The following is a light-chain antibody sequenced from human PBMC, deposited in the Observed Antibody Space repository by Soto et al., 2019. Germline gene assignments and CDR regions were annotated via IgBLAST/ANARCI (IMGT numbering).Light chain of an antibody. CDR2: AET. CDR1: QTGSTS. J-gene: IGKJ4*01. Sequence: ESVLTQSPGTLSLSPGDTATLACKARQTGSTSLSWYHQKPGQPPRLLIYAETFRATGIPARFSGSGSGTDFTLTINRLEPEDFAVYFCQRSGGSVSFGGGTKVE. CDR3: QRSGGSVS. V-gene: IGKV3-20*01.